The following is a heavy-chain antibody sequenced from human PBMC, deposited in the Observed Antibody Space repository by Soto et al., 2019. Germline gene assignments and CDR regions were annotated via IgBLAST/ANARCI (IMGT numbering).Heavy chain of an antibody. J-gene: IGHJ4*02. CDR1: GFTVSTHR. D-gene: IGHD5-18*01. Sequence: XGSLRLFCAASGFTVSTHRKSWVRPAPGEGLEWVSYISSGSSTVYYADPVQGRFTISRDNAKHSLYLQMNSLRDEDTAVYYCESGYSSGFRYFDFWGQRTQVTVSS. CDR2: ISSGSSTV. CDR3: ESGYSSGFRYFDF. V-gene: IGHV3-48*02.